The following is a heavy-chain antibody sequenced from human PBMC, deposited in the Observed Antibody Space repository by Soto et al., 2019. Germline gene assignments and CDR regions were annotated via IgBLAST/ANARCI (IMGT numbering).Heavy chain of an antibody. CDR1: GGSISSGGYS. V-gene: IGHV4-30-2*01. CDR3: ASRRGYFDY. Sequence: PSETLSLTCAVSGGSISSGGYSWSWIRQPPGKGLEWIGYIYHSGSTYYNPPLKSRVTISVDRSKNQFSLKLSSVTAADTAVYYCASRRGYFDYWGQGTLVTVSS. J-gene: IGHJ4*02. CDR2: IYHSGST.